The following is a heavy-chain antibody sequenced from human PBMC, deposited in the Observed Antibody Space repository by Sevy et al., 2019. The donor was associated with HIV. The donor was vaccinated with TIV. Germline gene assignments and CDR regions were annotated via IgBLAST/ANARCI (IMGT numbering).Heavy chain of an antibody. CDR2: ISRNSGSI. V-gene: IGHV3-9*01. CDR1: GFTFDDYA. D-gene: IGHD6-25*01. J-gene: IGHJ6*02. Sequence: GGSLRLSCAASGFTFDDYAMHWVRQAPGKGLEWVSGISRNSGSIGYADSVKGRFTISRDNAKNSLYLQMNSLRAEDTALDYWAEDSSGCGRAPAAGYYYYYGMDVWGQGTTVTVSS. CDR3: AEDSSGCGRAPAAGYYYYYGMDV.